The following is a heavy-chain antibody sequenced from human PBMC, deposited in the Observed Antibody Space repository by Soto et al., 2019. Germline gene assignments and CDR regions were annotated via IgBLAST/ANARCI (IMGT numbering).Heavy chain of an antibody. CDR1: GFTFSSYA. CDR2: ISGSGGST. CDR3: AKELRWGVAVAGDFDY. D-gene: IGHD6-19*01. J-gene: IGHJ4*02. V-gene: IGHV3-23*01. Sequence: GGSLRLSCAASGFTFSSYAMSWVRQAPGKGLEWVSAISGSGGSTYYADSVKGRFTISRDNSKNTLYLQMNSLRAEDTAVYYCAKELRWGVAVAGDFDYWGQGTLVTVSS.